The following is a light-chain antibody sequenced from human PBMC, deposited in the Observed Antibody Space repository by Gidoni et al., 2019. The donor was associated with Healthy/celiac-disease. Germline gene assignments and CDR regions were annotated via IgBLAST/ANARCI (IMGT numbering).Light chain of an antibody. J-gene: IGKJ1*01. CDR2: DAS. CDR3: QQYDNWPLT. V-gene: IGKV3-15*01. Sequence: SPSTLSVSAGDRATLTCRASQGVSNNLDWYQQKPGQAPRLLIYDASTRATGIPARFSGSGSGTEFTLTISSLQSEDFAVYYCQQYDNWPLTFGQGTKVEIK. CDR1: QGVSNN.